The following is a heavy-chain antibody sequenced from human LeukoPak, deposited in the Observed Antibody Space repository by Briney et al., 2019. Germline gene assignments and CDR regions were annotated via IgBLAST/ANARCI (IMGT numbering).Heavy chain of an antibody. Sequence: SVKVSCKASGFTFTSSAVQWVRQARGQRLEWIGWIVVGSGNTNYAQKFQGRVTMTRDTSTSTVYMELSSLRSEDTALYYCARGISGGSTVTYFFDYWGQGTLVTVSS. CDR2: IVVGSGNT. V-gene: IGHV1-58*01. CDR3: ARGISGGSTVTYFFDY. D-gene: IGHD4-11*01. CDR1: GFTFTSSA. J-gene: IGHJ4*02.